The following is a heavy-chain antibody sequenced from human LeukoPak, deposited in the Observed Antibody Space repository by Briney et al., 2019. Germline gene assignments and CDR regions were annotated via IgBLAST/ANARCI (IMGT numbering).Heavy chain of an antibody. V-gene: IGHV1-69*05. Sequence: SVKVSCKASGGTFSSYAISWVRQAPGQGLEWMGRIIPIFGTANYAQKFQGRVTITTDESTSTAYMELSSLRSEDTAVYYCARAPYSSSWSYYYYYMDVWGKGTTVTVSS. J-gene: IGHJ6*03. CDR1: GGTFSSYA. CDR3: ARAPYSSSWSYYYYYMDV. D-gene: IGHD6-13*01. CDR2: IIPIFGTA.